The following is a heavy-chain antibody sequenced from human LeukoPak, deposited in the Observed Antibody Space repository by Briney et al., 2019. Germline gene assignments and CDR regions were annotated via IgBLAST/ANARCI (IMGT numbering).Heavy chain of an antibody. J-gene: IGHJ4*02. D-gene: IGHD3-9*01. CDR2: IYYSGST. CDR1: GGSISSYY. CDR3: ARGGHFDWLSLFDY. V-gene: IGHV4-59*12. Sequence: ETLSLTCTVSGGSISSYYWSWIRQPPGKGLEWIGYIYYSGSTNYNPSLKSRVTISVDTSKNQFSLKLSSVTAADTAVYYCARGGHFDWLSLFDYWGQGTLVTVSS.